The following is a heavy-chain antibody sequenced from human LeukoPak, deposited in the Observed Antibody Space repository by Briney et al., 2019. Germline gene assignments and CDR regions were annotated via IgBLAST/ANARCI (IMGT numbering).Heavy chain of an antibody. CDR3: ARETDGDYADGY. CDR1: GYTFTTYS. J-gene: IGHJ4*02. V-gene: IGHV1-2*02. Sequence: ASVKVSCKASGYTFTTYSMNWVRQAPGHGLEWMGWINPNSGGTNYAQKFQGRVTMTRDTSISTAYMELSRLRSDDTAVYYCARETDGDYADGYWGQGTLVTVSS. CDR2: INPNSGGT. D-gene: IGHD4-17*01.